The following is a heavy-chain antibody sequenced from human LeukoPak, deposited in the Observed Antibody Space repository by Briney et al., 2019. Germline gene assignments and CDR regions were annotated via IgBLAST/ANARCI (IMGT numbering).Heavy chain of an antibody. CDR1: GFTFSNFW. CDR2: INQDGSEK. J-gene: IGHJ4*02. CDR3: ARCSGWAFKN. Sequence: QPGGSLRLSCAASGFTFSNFWMSWVRQAPGKGLEWVANINQDGSEKNYVDSVKGRFTISRDSAKNSLYLQMDSLRVEDTAIYYCARCSGWAFKNWGQGTLVTVSS. D-gene: IGHD6-19*01. V-gene: IGHV3-7*01.